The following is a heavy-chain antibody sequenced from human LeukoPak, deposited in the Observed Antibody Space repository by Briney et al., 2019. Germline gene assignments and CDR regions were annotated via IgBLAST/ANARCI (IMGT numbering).Heavy chain of an antibody. D-gene: IGHD2-21*02. CDR1: GYTFASYY. J-gene: IGHJ4*02. Sequence: ASVKVSCKASGYTFASYYMHWVRQAPGEGLEWMGIINPTGGSTSYAQKFQGRVTMTRDTSTSTVYMELSSLRSEDTAVYYCARDHYHKIHSVMVTAPDYWGQGTLVIVSS. CDR2: INPTGGST. V-gene: IGHV1-46*01. CDR3: ARDHYHKIHSVMVTAPDY.